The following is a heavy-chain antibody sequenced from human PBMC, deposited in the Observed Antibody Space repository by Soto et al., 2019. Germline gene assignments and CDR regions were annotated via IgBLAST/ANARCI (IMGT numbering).Heavy chain of an antibody. V-gene: IGHV4-4*02. Sequence: QVQLQESGPGLVKPSGTLSLTCAVSGGSVSSSNWWRWVRQSPGKGLEWMGEIYHSGSAHYNPSLKSRATISLDKSKTQFSLRLTSVTAADTAVYYCARVPGVVVSADDAFDIWGPGTRVIVSS. CDR1: GGSVSSSNW. D-gene: IGHD2-21*02. J-gene: IGHJ3*02. CDR3: ARVPGVVVSADDAFDI. CDR2: IYHSGSA.